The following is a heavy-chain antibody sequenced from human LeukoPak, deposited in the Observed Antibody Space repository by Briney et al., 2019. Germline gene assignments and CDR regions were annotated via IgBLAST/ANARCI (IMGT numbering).Heavy chain of an antibody. CDR3: ARGDYGGATWFDP. Sequence: SVKVSCKASGYTFTSYYMHWVRQAPGQGLEWMGGIIPIFGTANYAQKFQGRVTITADESTSTAYMELSSLRSEDTAVYYCARGDYGGATWFDPWGQGTLVTVSS. J-gene: IGHJ5*02. D-gene: IGHD1-26*01. CDR2: IIPIFGTA. CDR1: GYTFTSYY. V-gene: IGHV1-69*13.